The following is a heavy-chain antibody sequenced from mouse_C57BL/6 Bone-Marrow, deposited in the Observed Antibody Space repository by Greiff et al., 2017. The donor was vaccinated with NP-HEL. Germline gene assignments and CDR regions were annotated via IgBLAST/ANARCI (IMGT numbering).Heavy chain of an antibody. V-gene: IGHV2-9-1*01. J-gene: IGHJ2*01. D-gene: IGHD2-10*01. Sequence: VQRVESGPGLVAPSPSLSITCTVSGFSLTSYAISWVRQPPGKGLEWLGVICTGGGTNYNSALKSRLSISKDNSKSKVFLKMNSLQTDDTARYYCARMSPTPFFDYWGQGTTLTVSS. CDR2: ICTGGGT. CDR3: ARMSPTPFFDY. CDR1: GFSLTSYA.